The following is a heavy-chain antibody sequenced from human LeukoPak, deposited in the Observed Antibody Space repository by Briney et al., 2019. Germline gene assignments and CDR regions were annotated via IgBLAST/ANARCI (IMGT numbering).Heavy chain of an antibody. CDR3: ARDAAIMVYAQDYHYMDV. CDR1: GFTFSSYS. D-gene: IGHD2-8*01. Sequence: GGSLRLSCAASGFTFSSYSMNWVRQAPGKGLEWVSSISSSSSYIYYADSVKGRFTISRDNAKNSLYPQMNSLRAEDTAVYYCARDAAIMVYAQDYHYMDVWGKGTTVTVSS. CDR2: ISSSSSYI. V-gene: IGHV3-21*01. J-gene: IGHJ6*03.